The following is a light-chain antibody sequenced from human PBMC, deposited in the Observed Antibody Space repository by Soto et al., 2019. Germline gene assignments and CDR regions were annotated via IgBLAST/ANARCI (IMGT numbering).Light chain of an antibody. J-gene: IGLJ1*01. Sequence: SVLTQAGSVSGSPGQSIPISYTGTSSDVGGYNYVSWCQHHPGKAPKLIIYDVTNRPSGGSNPFSGSKSGNTASLTISGLQPEDEADYYCSSYTTSNTRQIVFGTGTKVTVL. CDR1: SSDVGGYNY. V-gene: IGLV2-14*03. CDR3: SSYTTSNTRQIV. CDR2: DVT.